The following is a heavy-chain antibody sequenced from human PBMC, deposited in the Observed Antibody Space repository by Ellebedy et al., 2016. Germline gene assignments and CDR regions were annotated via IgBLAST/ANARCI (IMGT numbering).Heavy chain of an antibody. V-gene: IGHV4-39*01. CDR3: ATIAVYFHYGMNV. Sequence: SETLSLTCTVSGDSIRSRSYYWGWIRQPPGKGLEWIGRIYYTGSTYYNPSLESRVAISVDTSKNQFSLKLGSVTAADTAVYFCATIAVYFHYGMNVWGQGTTVTVSS. CDR1: GDSIRSRSYY. J-gene: IGHJ6*02. D-gene: IGHD2-21*01. CDR2: IYYTGST.